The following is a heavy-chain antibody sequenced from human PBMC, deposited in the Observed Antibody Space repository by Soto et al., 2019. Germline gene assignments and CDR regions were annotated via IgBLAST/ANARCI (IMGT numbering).Heavy chain of an antibody. V-gene: IGHV3-74*01. Sequence: TGGSLRLSCAASGFTFSSYWMHWVRQAPGKGLVWVSRINSDGSSTSHADSVKGRFTISRDNAKNTLYLQMNSLRAEDTAVYYCARVYNLAPPYDFWSGYSPRTDNWALWFDPWGQGTLVTVSS. CDR2: INSDGSST. D-gene: IGHD3-3*01. CDR3: ARVYNLAPPYDFWSGYSPRTDNWALWFDP. CDR1: GFTFSSYW. J-gene: IGHJ5*02.